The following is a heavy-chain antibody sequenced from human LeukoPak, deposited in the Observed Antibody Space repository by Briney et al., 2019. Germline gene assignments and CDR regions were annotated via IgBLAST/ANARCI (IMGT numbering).Heavy chain of an antibody. CDR1: GYTFTSYG. CDR2: ISAYNGNT. J-gene: IGHJ6*03. Sequence: ASVKVSCKASGYTFTSYGISWVRQAPGQGLEWMGWISAYNGNTNYAQKLQGRVTMTTDTSTSTAYMELRSLRSDDTAVYYCARVTNDFWSGPYYYMDVWGKGTTVTVSS. D-gene: IGHD3-3*01. V-gene: IGHV1-18*01. CDR3: ARVTNDFWSGPYYYMDV.